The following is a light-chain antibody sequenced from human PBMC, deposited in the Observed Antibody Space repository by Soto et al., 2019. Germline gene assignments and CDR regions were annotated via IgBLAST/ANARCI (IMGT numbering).Light chain of an antibody. J-gene: IGLJ1*01. CDR1: SSDVGGYNY. V-gene: IGLV2-8*01. CDR3: SSSAGSSNV. CDR2: EVN. Sequence: QSVLTQPPSASGSPGQSVAISCTGTSSDVGGYNYVSWYQQHPGKAPKLMIYEVNKRPSGVPDRFSGSKSGNTASLTVYGLQAEDEDHSYCSSSAGSSNVFGTGTKVTVL.